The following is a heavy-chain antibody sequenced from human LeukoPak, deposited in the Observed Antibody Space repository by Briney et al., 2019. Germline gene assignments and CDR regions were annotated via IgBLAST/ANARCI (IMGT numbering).Heavy chain of an antibody. D-gene: IGHD3/OR15-3a*01. V-gene: IGHV1-69*04. CDR3: ARGGGHGHEPGYY. J-gene: IGHJ4*02. Sequence: SXKVSCKASGGTFISYAISWVRQAPGQGLEWMGRIIPILGIANYPQNFHVRVTIPPHKSPSTPYMELSSLRSEDTAVYYCARGGGHGHEPGYYWGQGTLFTVSS. CDR1: GGTFISYA. CDR2: IIPILGIA.